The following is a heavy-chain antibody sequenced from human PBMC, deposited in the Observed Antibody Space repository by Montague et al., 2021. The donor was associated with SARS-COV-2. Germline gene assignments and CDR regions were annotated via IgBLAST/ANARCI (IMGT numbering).Heavy chain of an antibody. Sequence: AISGDSVSSNIATWNWIRQSSSRGLEWLGRTYYRSKWYNDYAVSVKSRVIINPDTSNNRISLQLNSVTPEDTAVYYCARAYCGGDCYFYWYFDLWGRGTLVTVSS. D-gene: IGHD2-21*02. CDR2: TYYRSKWYN. CDR3: ARAYCGGDCYFYWYFDL. CDR1: GDSVSSNIAT. J-gene: IGHJ2*01. V-gene: IGHV6-1*01.